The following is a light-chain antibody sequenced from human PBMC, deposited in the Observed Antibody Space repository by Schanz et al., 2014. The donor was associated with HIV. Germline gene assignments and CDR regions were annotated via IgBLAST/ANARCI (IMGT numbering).Light chain of an antibody. CDR3: MQPLQTPRFT. V-gene: IGKV2-28*01. Sequence: DIVMTQSPLSLPVTPGEPASISCRSSQTLLHSNGYNYLDWYLQKPGQSPQLLIYLGSSRASGVPDRFSGSGSGTDFTLKISRVEAEDVGVYYCMQPLQTPRFTFGPGTKVDIK. CDR2: LGS. J-gene: IGKJ3*01. CDR1: QTLLHSNGYNY.